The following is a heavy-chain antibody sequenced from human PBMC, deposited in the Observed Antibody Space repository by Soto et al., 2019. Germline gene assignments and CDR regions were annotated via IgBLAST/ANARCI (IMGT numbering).Heavy chain of an antibody. D-gene: IGHD2-21*01. CDR1: GFTFSSYA. CDR2: ISGTGAST. J-gene: IGHJ4*02. Sequence: EVQLLESGGGLVQPGGSLRLSCAASGFTFSSYALTWVRQAPGKGLEWVSSISGTGASTYYTDSVKGRFTISRDNSKNTVFVQMDSLRAEDTAVFYWAKFRSADCSIGSCSLDYWGQGTLVTVSS. V-gene: IGHV3-23*01. CDR3: AKFRSADCSIGSCSLDY.